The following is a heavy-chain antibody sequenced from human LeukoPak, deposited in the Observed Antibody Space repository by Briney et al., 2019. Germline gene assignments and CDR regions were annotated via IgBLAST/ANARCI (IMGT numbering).Heavy chain of an antibody. CDR1: GFTFSSYW. D-gene: IGHD2-2*01. CDR3: AKDPVPIVVVPAAYSDY. Sequence: GGSLRLSCAASGFTFSSYWMSWVRQAPGKGLEWVSAISGSGGSTYYADSVKGRFTISRDNSKNTLYLQMNSLRAEDTAVYYCAKDPVPIVVVPAAYSDYWGQGTLVTVSS. CDR2: ISGSGGST. V-gene: IGHV3-23*01. J-gene: IGHJ4*02.